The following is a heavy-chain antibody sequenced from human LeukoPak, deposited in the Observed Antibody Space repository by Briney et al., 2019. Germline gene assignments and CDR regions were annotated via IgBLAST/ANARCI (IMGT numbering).Heavy chain of an antibody. D-gene: IGHD4-11*01. CDR3: ARWAVTYYFDY. V-gene: IGHV4-61*09. CDR1: GGSISSGRYY. J-gene: IGHJ4*02. CDR2: IYTSGST. Sequence: SQTLSLTCTVSGGSISSGRYYWGWVRQPAGRGLEWVGHIYTSGSTNYNPSLKSRVTISVDSSKNLFSLKLSSVTAADTAVYYCARWAVTYYFDYWGQGTLVTVSS.